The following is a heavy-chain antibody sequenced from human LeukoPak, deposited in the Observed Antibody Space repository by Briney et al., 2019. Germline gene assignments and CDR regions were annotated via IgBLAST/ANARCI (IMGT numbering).Heavy chain of an antibody. Sequence: SETLSLTCTVSGYSISSGYYWGWIRQPPGKGLEWIGSIYHSGSTYYNPSLKSRVTISVDTSKNQFSLKLSSVTAADTAVYYCARDRDGSYYVAFDYWGQGTLVTVSS. CDR2: IYHSGST. CDR1: GYSISSGYY. D-gene: IGHD1-26*01. J-gene: IGHJ4*02. CDR3: ARDRDGSYYVAFDY. V-gene: IGHV4-38-2*02.